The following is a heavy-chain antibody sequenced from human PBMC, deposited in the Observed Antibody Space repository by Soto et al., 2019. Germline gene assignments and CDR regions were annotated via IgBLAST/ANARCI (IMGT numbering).Heavy chain of an antibody. CDR1: GYTFTSYA. J-gene: IGHJ4*02. CDR3: AREFPNFWSGYGSPYFDY. Sequence: GASVKVSCKASGYTFTSYAMHWVRQAPGQRLEWMGWINAGNGNTKYSQKFQGRVTITRDTSASTTYMELSSLRSEDTAVYYCAREFPNFWSGYGSPYFDYWGQGTLVTVSS. CDR2: INAGNGNT. D-gene: IGHD3-3*01. V-gene: IGHV1-3*01.